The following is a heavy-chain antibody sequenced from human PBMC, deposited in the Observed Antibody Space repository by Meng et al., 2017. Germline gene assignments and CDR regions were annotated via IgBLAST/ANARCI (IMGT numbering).Heavy chain of an antibody. D-gene: IGHD2-2*02. CDR3: ARGVQCSTSCYIDY. J-gene: IGHJ4*02. V-gene: IGHV4-34*01. CDR1: GGSFSGYY. CDR2: INHSGST. Sequence: QAQLQPGGAGLLTPSETLSLPCAVYGGSFSGYYWSWIRQPPGKGLEWIGEINHSGSTNYNPSLKSRVTISVDTSKNQFSLKLSSVTAADTAVYYCARGVQCSTSCYIDYWGQGTLVTVSS.